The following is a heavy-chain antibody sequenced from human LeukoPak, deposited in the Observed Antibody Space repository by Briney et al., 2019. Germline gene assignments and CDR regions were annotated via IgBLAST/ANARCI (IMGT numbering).Heavy chain of an antibody. D-gene: IGHD3-3*01. CDR3: ARIYDFWSGHAFDY. V-gene: IGHV1-2*06. CDR1: GYTFTGYY. Sequence: ASVKVSSKASGYTFTGYYMHWVRQAPGQGLEWMGRINPNSGGTNYAQKFQGRVTMTRDTSISTAYMELSRLRSDDTAVYYCARIYDFWSGHAFDYWGQGTLVTVSS. J-gene: IGHJ4*02. CDR2: INPNSGGT.